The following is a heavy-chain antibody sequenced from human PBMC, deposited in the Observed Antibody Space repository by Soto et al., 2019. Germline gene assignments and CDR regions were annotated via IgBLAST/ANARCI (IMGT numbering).Heavy chain of an antibody. J-gene: IGHJ4*02. V-gene: IGHV3-48*03. CDR2: ISSSGSTI. Sequence: EVQLVESGGGLVQPGGSLRLSCAASGFTFSSYVMNWVRQAPGKGLEWVSYISSSGSTIYYADSVKGRFTISRDNAKNSLYLQMNSLRAEDTAVYYCARSIAAARGPFDYWGQGTLVTVSS. D-gene: IGHD6-6*01. CDR1: GFTFSSYV. CDR3: ARSIAAARGPFDY.